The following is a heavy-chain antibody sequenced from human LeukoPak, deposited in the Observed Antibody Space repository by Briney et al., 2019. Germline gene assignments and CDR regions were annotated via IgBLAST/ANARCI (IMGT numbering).Heavy chain of an antibody. J-gene: IGHJ5*02. V-gene: IGHV1-69*01. CDR2: PIFGTA. CDR3: ARGRGASYDLGLSWFDP. D-gene: IGHD3-3*01. Sequence: PIFGTANYAQKFQGRVTITADESTSTAYMELSSLRSEDTAVYYCARGRGASYDLGLSWFDPWGQGTLVTVSS.